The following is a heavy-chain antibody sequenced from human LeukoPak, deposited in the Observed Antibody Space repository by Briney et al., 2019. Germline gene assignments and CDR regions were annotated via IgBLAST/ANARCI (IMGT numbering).Heavy chain of an antibody. CDR2: IIPIFGTA. Sequence: ASVKASCKASGGTFSSYAISWVRQAPGQGLEWMGGIIPIFGTANYAQKFQGRVTITADESTSTAYMELSSLRSEDTAVYYCARAGGYYYGSGSGNYYYYYGMDVWGKGTTVTVSS. CDR3: ARAGGYYYGSGSGNYYYYYGMDV. CDR1: GGTFSSYA. V-gene: IGHV1-69*01. D-gene: IGHD3-10*01. J-gene: IGHJ6*04.